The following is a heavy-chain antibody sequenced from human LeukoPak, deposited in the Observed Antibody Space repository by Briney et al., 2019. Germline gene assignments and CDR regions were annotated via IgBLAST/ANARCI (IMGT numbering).Heavy chain of an antibody. CDR1: GGSISSSSYY. CDR3: ARVSPIAVAGSSYYYAMDV. Sequence: SETLSLTCTVSGGSISSSSYYWGWIRQPPGKGLEWIGSFYYSGSTYYNPSLKSRVAMSVDTSRNQFSLKLSSVTAADTAVYYCARVSPIAVAGSSYYYAMDVWGQGTTVTVSS. J-gene: IGHJ6*02. CDR2: FYYSGST. V-gene: IGHV4-39*07. D-gene: IGHD6-19*01.